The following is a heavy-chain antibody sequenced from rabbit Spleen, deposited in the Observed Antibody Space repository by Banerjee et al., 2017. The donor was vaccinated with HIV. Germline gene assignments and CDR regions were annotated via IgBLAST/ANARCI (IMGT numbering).Heavy chain of an antibody. D-gene: IGHD2-1*01. J-gene: IGHJ6*01. CDR3: TIATMTMVITDL. V-gene: IGHV1S40*01. CDR1: GFSFSNKVV. CDR2: INGVTGKA. Sequence: QSLEESGGGLVQPEGSLTLTCTASGFSFSNKVVMCWVRQAPGKGLEWIACINGVTGKAVYANWAKGRFTFSKTSSTTVTLQMTSLTAADTATYFCTIATMTMVITDLWGPGTLVTVS.